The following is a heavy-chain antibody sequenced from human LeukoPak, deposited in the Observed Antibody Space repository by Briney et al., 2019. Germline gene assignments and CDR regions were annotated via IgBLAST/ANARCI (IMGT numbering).Heavy chain of an antibody. D-gene: IGHD3-3*01. J-gene: IGHJ6*03. CDR2: ISGSGGST. CDR3: AKGVLRFLEWAPSYYYMDV. V-gene: IGHV3-23*01. CDR1: GFTFSSYA. Sequence: GGSLRLSCAASGFTFSSYAMSWVRQAPGKGLEWVSAISGSGGSTYYADSVKGRFTISRDNSKNTLYLQMNSLRAEDTAVHYCAKGVLRFLEWAPSYYYMDVWGKGTTVTVSS.